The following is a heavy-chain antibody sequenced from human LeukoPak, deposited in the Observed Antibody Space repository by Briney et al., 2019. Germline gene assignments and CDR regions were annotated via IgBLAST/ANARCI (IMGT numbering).Heavy chain of an antibody. CDR3: ARGEVRQDYYYYYMDV. CDR2: IIPIFGTA. V-gene: IGHV1-69*01. J-gene: IGHJ6*03. D-gene: IGHD1-26*01. Sequence: SVKVSCNASGSTFSSYAISWVRQAPGQGLEWMGGIIPIFGTANYAQKFQGRVTITADESTSTAYMELSSLRSEDTAVYYCARGEVRQDYYYYYMDVWGKGTTVTVSS. CDR1: GSTFSSYA.